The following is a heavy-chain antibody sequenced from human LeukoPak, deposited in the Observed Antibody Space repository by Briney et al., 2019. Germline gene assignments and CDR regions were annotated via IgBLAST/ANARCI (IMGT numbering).Heavy chain of an antibody. CDR3: AKGGARPTGYYYYMDV. Sequence: GGSLRLSCAASGFIFSNYWMSWVRQAPGKGLEWVANIKQDGSEKYYVDSVKGRFTISRDNTKNTLFLQMNSLRAEDTAVYYCAKGGARPTGYYYYMDVWGKGTTVTVSS. V-gene: IGHV3-7*03. J-gene: IGHJ6*03. CDR1: GFIFSNYW. CDR2: IKQDGSEK.